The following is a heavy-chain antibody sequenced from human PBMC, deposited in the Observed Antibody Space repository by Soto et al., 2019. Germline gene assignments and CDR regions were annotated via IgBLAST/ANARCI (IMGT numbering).Heavy chain of an antibody. D-gene: IGHD3-9*01. J-gene: IGHJ5*02. CDR2: IYYSGST. CDR3: ARGGWYFDWSPPWFDP. Sequence: SETLSLTCTVSGGSISSYYWSWIRQPPGKGLEWIGYIYYSGSTNYNPSLKSRVTISVDTSKNQFSLKLSSVTAADTAVYYCARGGWYFDWSPPWFDPWGQGTLVTVSS. V-gene: IGHV4-59*08. CDR1: GGSISSYY.